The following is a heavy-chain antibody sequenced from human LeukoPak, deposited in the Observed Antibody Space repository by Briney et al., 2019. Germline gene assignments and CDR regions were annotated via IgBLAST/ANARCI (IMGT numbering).Heavy chain of an antibody. D-gene: IGHD1-7*01. Sequence: PGGSLRLSCAASGFPFRSYAMHWVRQAPGKGLEYVSAITLDGISTYYANSVKGRFTISRDNSKNTLYLQMGSLRAEDMAVYYCARVEVPGTYDYWGQGTLVTVSS. J-gene: IGHJ4*02. CDR2: ITLDGIST. V-gene: IGHV3-64*01. CDR3: ARVEVPGTYDY. CDR1: GFPFRSYA.